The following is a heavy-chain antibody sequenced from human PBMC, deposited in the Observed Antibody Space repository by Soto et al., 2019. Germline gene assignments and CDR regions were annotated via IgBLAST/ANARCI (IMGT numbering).Heavy chain of an antibody. J-gene: IGHJ4*02. D-gene: IGHD2-15*01. CDR1: GFTFSSYA. CDR3: KRDFSMVMVAAGY. CDR2: ISYDGSDK. V-gene: IGHV3-30-3*01. Sequence: QVQLVESGGGVVQPGRSLRLSCAASGFTFSSYAMHWVRQAPGKGLEWVAVISYDGSDKYYADSVRGRFTISRDNSKDTSYQQMTGLRTEDTAVYYFKRDFSMVMVAAGYWGQGTLVTVSS.